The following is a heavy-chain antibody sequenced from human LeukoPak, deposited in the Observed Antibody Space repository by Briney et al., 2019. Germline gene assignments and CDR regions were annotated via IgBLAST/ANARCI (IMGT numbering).Heavy chain of an antibody. Sequence: PSETLSLTCAVYGGSFSGYYWSWIRQPPGKGLEWIGEINHSGSTNYNPSLKSRVTISVDTSKNQFSLKLSSVTAADTAVYYCARENSGYAFGFDYWGQGTLVTVSS. CDR1: GGSFSGYY. CDR3: ARENSGYAFGFDY. D-gene: IGHD5-12*01. CDR2: INHSGST. J-gene: IGHJ4*02. V-gene: IGHV4-34*01.